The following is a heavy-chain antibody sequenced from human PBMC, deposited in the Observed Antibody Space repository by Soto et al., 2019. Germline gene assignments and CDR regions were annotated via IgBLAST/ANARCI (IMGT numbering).Heavy chain of an antibody. V-gene: IGHV4-39*01. CDR2: IYYSGST. D-gene: IGHD3-3*01. J-gene: IGHJ4*02. CDR1: GGSISSSSYY. CDR3: ARQATIFGVVIIAFFDY. Sequence: SDTLSLTCTVSGGSISSSSYYWGWIRQPPGKGLEWIGSIYYSGSTYYNPSLKSRVTISVDTSKNQFSLKLSSVTAADTAVYYCARQATIFGVVIIAFFDYWGQGTLVTVSS.